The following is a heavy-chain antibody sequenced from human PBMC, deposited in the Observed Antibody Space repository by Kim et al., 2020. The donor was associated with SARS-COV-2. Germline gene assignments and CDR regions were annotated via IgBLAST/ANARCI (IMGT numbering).Heavy chain of an antibody. CDR2: ISGSGGST. CDR1: GFTFSSYA. CDR3: AKDQYSSGWLAFDI. Sequence: GGSLRLSCSASGFTFSSYAMGWVRQAPGKGLEWVSAISGSGGSTYYADSVKGRFTISRDNSKNTLYLQMNSLRAEDTAVYYCAKDQYSSGWLAFDIWGQGTMVTVSS. D-gene: IGHD6-19*01. V-gene: IGHV3-23*01. J-gene: IGHJ3*02.